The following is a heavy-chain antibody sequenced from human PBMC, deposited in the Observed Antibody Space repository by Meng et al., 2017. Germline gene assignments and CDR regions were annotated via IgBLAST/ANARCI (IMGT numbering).Heavy chain of an antibody. J-gene: IGHJ4*02. CDR2: ISSSGSTI. CDR3: ARDGDYRTFDY. CDR1: GFTLSSYE. D-gene: IGHD4-17*01. V-gene: IGHV3-48*03. Sequence: GESLKISCAASGFTLSSYEMNWVRQAPGKGLEWVSYISSSGSTIYYADSVKGRFTISRDNAKNSLYLQMNSLRAEDTAVYYCARDGDYRTFDYWGQGTLVTVSS.